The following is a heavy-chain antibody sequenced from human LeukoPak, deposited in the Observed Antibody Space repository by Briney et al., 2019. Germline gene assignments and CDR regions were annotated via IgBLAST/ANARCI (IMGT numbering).Heavy chain of an antibody. CDR2: ISAYNGNT. CDR1: GYTFASYG. J-gene: IGHJ4*02. CDR3: ATLAGSSWFFYFGY. D-gene: IGHD6-13*01. Sequence: GASVNVSCKASGYTFASYGISWVRQAPGQGLEWMGWISAYNGNTNYAHKLQGRVTMTTDTSTSTAYMDLRSLRSDDTAVYYCATLAGSSWFFYFGYWGQGTLVTVSS. V-gene: IGHV1-18*01.